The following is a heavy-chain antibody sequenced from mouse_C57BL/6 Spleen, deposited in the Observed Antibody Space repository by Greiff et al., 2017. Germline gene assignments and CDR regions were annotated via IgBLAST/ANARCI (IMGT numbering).Heavy chain of an antibody. CDR3: ARSNWDCFDY. Sequence: QVQLQQSGAELMKPGASVKLSCTATGYTFTGYWIEWVKQRPGHGLEWIGEILPGSGSTNYTEKFKGKATFTADTSSNTAYMQLSGLTTKDSAVNYCARSNWDCFDYWGQGTTLTVSS. CDR2: ILPGSGST. J-gene: IGHJ2*01. V-gene: IGHV1-9*01. CDR1: GYTFTGYW. D-gene: IGHD4-1*01.